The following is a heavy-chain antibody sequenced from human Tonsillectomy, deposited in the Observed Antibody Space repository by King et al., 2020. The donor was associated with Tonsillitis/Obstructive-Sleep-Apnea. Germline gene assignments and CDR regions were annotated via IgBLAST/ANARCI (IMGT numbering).Heavy chain of an antibody. Sequence: VQLQESGPGLVKPSETLSLTCTVSGGSISSYYWSWIRQPPGKGLEWIGYIYYSGSTNYNPSLKSRVTISVDTSKNQFSLRLSSVTAADTAVYYCARVGASGDYGVSEPFQHWVQGTLVTVSS. J-gene: IGHJ1*01. CDR3: ARVGASGDYGVSEPFQH. CDR2: IYYSGST. CDR1: GGSISSYY. D-gene: IGHD4-17*01. V-gene: IGHV4-59*01.